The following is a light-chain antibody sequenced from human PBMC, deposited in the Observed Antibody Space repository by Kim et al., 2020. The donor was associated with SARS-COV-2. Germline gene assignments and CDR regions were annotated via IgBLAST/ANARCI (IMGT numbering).Light chain of an antibody. Sequence: EVVMTQSPATLSVSPGERATLSCRASLTVTGNLAWYQQKPGQAPRLLIYGASTRAPGIPARFSGTGSGTEFTLTISSPQSEDSAIYYCQQYNNWPPLTFGGGTKVDIK. CDR1: LTVTGN. V-gene: IGKV3-15*01. CDR3: QQYNNWPPLT. J-gene: IGKJ4*01. CDR2: GAS.